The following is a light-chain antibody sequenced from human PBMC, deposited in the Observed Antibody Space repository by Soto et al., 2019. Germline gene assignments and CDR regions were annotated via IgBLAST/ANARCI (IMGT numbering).Light chain of an antibody. CDR2: GAS. CDR1: QSVSSN. J-gene: IGKJ1*01. Sequence: EVVLTHSPVTLSLFPGERATLSCRASQSVSSNLAWYQQKPGQAPRLLIYGASTRATGIPARFSGSGSGTEFPFTISSLQSEDFAVYYCQQYNNWPRWTFGQGTKVDIK. V-gene: IGKV3-15*01. CDR3: QQYNNWPRWT.